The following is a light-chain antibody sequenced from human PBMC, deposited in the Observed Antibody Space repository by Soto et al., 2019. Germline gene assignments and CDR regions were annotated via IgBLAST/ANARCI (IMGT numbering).Light chain of an antibody. CDR3: SAYXAXXXLV. CDR1: MRDVGAYNL. V-gene: IGLV2-14*01. Sequence: QSALTQPASVSGSAGQSITISCSGTMRDVGAYNLVSWYQQHPGTAPKLIIYEVRNRPSGISSRFSGSRSGNTASLTISGXQSEDEGDYYCSAYXAXXXLVFGGGXK. CDR2: EVR. J-gene: IGLJ3*02.